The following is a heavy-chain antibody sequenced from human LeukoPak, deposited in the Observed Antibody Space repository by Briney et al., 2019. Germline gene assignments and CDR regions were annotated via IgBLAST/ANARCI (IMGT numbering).Heavy chain of an antibody. Sequence: GGSLRLSCAASGFSFTTAWMVWVRQAPGKGLEWVGRIKANIDGGSTDFAAPVKGRFTTSRDDSTNTLYLQMSSLKTDDTAVYYCTTDFSHFDFSSGFYSYWGQGSLVTVSS. CDR1: GFSFTTAW. D-gene: IGHD3-3*01. CDR2: IKANIDGGST. CDR3: TTDFSHFDFSSGFYSY. J-gene: IGHJ4*02. V-gene: IGHV3-15*01.